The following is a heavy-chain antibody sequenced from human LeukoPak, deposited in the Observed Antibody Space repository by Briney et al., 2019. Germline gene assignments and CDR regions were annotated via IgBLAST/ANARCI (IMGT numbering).Heavy chain of an antibody. CDR1: GFTFSSYE. V-gene: IGHV3-48*01. Sequence: GGSLRLSCAASGFTFSSYEMNWVRQAPGKGLEWVSYISSSSSTIYYADSVKGRFTISRDNAKNSLYLQMNSLRAEDTAVYYCARDGRSSSSWYRWFDPWGQGTLVTVSS. D-gene: IGHD6-13*01. J-gene: IGHJ5*02. CDR2: ISSSSSTI. CDR3: ARDGRSSSSWYRWFDP.